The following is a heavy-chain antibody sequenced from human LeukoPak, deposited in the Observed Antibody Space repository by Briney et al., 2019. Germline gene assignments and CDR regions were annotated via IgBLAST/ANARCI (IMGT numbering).Heavy chain of an antibody. CDR3: ARGGGLDV. J-gene: IGHJ6*02. V-gene: IGHV3-7*03. D-gene: IGHD3-16*01. CDR2: INHNGNVN. Sequence: PGGSVRLSCAASGVTFSNTWMSWARQAPGKGLEWVAGINHNGNVNYYVDSVKGRFTISRDNAKNSLYLQMSNLRAEDTAVYFCARGGGLDVWGQGATVTVSS. CDR1: GVTFSNTW.